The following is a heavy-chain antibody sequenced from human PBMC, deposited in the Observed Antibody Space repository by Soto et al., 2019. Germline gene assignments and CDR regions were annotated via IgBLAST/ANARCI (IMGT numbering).Heavy chain of an antibody. CDR2: ISSSSSYI. CDR3: ARGANYDILTGYRYFDY. V-gene: IGHV3-21*01. Sequence: PGGSLRLSCAASGFNFSTYSMNWVRQAPGKGLEWVSSISSSSSYIFYADSVKGRFTISRDNAKNSLYLQMNSLRAEDTAVYYCARGANYDILTGYRYFDYWGQGTLVTVSS. J-gene: IGHJ4*02. D-gene: IGHD3-9*01. CDR1: GFNFSTYS.